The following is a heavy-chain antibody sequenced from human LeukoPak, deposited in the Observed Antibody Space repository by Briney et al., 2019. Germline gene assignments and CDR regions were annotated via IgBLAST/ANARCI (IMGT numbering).Heavy chain of an antibody. D-gene: IGHD3-9*01. Sequence: GGSLRLSCAASGFTFSNAWMSWVRQAPGKGLEWVSYISSSGSTIYYADSVKGRFTISRDNAKNSLYLQMNSLRAEDTAVYYCARNGVYDILTKYYFDYWGQGTLVTVSS. V-gene: IGHV3-11*04. CDR2: ISSSGSTI. J-gene: IGHJ4*02. CDR1: GFTFSNAW. CDR3: ARNGVYDILTKYYFDY.